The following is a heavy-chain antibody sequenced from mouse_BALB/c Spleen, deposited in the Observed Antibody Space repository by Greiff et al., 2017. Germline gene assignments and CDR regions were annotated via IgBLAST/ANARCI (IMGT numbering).Heavy chain of an antibody. J-gene: IGHJ4*01. CDR1: GYTFTSYW. Sequence: QVQLKESGAELVKPGASVKLSCKTSGYTFTSYWIQWVKQRPGQGLGWIGEIFPGTGTTYYNEKFKGKATLTIDTSSSTAYMQLSSLTSEDSAVYFCARRVTGTVYYAMDYWGQGTSVTVSS. D-gene: IGHD4-1*01. CDR2: IFPGTGTT. CDR3: ARRVTGTVYYAMDY. V-gene: IGHV1S132*01.